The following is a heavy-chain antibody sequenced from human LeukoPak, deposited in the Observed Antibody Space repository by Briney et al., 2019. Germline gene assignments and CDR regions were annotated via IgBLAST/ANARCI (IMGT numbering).Heavy chain of an antibody. D-gene: IGHD2-2*01. CDR3: ARGGYCSSTSCYDFDY. Sequence: ASVKVSCKASGYSFTSHYMHWVRQAPGQGLGWLGLINPSGSSTLYAQKFQGRVTMTRDMSTTTDYMELSSLRSEDTAVYYCARGGYCSSTSCYDFDYWGQGTLVTVSS. J-gene: IGHJ4*02. CDR1: GYSFTSHY. V-gene: IGHV1-46*01. CDR2: INPSGSST.